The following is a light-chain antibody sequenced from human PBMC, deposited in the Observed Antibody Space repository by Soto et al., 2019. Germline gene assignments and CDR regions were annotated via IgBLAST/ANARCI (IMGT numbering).Light chain of an antibody. Sequence: DIQMTQFPSSLSASVGDRVTITCQASQDISNYLNWYQQKPGKAPKLLIYDASNLETGVPSRFSGSGSGTDFTFTISRLQPEDIATYYCQQYENLPTFGQGTRLEIK. CDR3: QQYENLPT. V-gene: IGKV1-33*01. CDR1: QDISNY. J-gene: IGKJ5*01. CDR2: DAS.